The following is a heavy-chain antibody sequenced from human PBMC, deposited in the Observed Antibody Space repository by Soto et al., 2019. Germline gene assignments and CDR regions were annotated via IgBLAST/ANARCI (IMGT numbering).Heavy chain of an antibody. CDR3: ARVNRGVGDHDY. CDR2: ISSNGGST. J-gene: IGHJ4*02. Sequence: EVQLVESGGGLVQPGGSLRLSCAASGFTFSSYAMHWVRQAPGKGLEYVSAISSNGGSTYYANSVKGRFTISRDNSKNTLYLQMGSLRAEDMAVYYCARVNRGVGDHDYWGQGTLVTVSS. D-gene: IGHD1-26*01. CDR1: GFTFSSYA. V-gene: IGHV3-64*01.